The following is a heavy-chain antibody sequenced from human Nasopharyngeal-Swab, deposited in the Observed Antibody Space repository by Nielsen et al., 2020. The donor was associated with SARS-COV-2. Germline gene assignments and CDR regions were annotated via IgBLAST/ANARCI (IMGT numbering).Heavy chain of an antibody. CDR2: IYYSGST. Sequence: PGKGLEWIGYIYYSGSTNYNPSPKSRVTISVDTSKNQFSLKLSSVTAADTAVYYCARDGGPAYYFDYWGQGTLVTVSS. D-gene: IGHD3-16*01. CDR3: ARDGGPAYYFDY. V-gene: IGHV4-59*13. J-gene: IGHJ4*02.